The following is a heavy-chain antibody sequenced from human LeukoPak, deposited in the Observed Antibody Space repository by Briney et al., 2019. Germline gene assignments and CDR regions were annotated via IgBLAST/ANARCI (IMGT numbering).Heavy chain of an antibody. D-gene: IGHD1-14*01. CDR1: GGSFSGYY. J-gene: IGHJ3*02. Sequence: PSETLSLTCAVYGGSFSGYYWSWIRQPPGKGLEWIGEINHSGSTNYNPSLKSRVTISVDTSKNQFSLKLSSVTAADTAVYYCAREDGTGAFDIWGQGTMVTVSS. CDR2: INHSGST. V-gene: IGHV4-34*01. CDR3: AREDGTGAFDI.